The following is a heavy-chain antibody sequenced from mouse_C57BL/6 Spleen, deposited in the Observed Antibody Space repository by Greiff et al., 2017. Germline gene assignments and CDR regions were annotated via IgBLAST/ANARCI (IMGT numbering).Heavy chain of an antibody. Sequence: VQLQQSGPELVKPGASVKIPCKASGYTFTDYNMDWVKQSHGKSLEWIGDINPNNGGTIYNQKFKGKATLTVDKSSSTAYLELRSLTSEDTAVYYWARERENYYGRGAMDYWGQGTSVTVSS. CDR1: GYTFTDYN. J-gene: IGHJ4*01. V-gene: IGHV1-18*01. CDR2: INPNNGGT. CDR3: ARERENYYGRGAMDY. D-gene: IGHD1-2*01.